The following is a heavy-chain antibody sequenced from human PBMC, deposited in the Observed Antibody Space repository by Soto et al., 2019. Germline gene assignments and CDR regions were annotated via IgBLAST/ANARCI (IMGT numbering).Heavy chain of an antibody. CDR2: IYSSGTTAYSGTT. CDR1: GGSLRAYY. V-gene: IGHV4-30-4*01. Sequence: QVHLQESGPGLVRPSQTLSLTCSVSGGSLRAYYWNWIRQSPEKGLEWLGFIYSSGTTAYSGTTAYTPSLNGRVPNSEVTSKNQFSLTLTSVPPADTAVYYCARHFDELTGLYNGMDVWGQGIAVTVS. J-gene: IGHJ6*02. CDR3: ARHFDELTGLYNGMDV. D-gene: IGHD3-9*01.